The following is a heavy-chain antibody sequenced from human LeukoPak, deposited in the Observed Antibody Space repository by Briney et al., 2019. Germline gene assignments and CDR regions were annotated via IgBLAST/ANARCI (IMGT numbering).Heavy chain of an antibody. CDR2: IDWDDDK. D-gene: IGHD2-21*02. Sequence: SGPALVKPTQTLTLTCTFSGFSLSTSGMCVSWIRQPPGKALEWLARIDWDDDKYYSTSLKTRLTIPKDTSKNQVVLTMTNMDPVDTATYYCARIQVVTAPYYYYYYMDVWGKGTTVTVSS. CDR1: GFSLSTSGMC. V-gene: IGHV2-70*11. CDR3: ARIQVVTAPYYYYYYMDV. J-gene: IGHJ6*03.